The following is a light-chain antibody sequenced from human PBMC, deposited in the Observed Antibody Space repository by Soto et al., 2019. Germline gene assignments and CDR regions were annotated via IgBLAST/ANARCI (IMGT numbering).Light chain of an antibody. CDR3: QQYGSSPIT. CDR1: QSVSSNY. V-gene: IGKV3-20*01. Sequence: EVVLTQSSGTLSLSPGDRATLSCRASQSVSSNYLAWYQQKPGQAPRLLIYGASSRATGIPDRFSGSGSGTDFTLTISRLDPEDFAVYYCQQYGSSPITFGQGTRLENK. J-gene: IGKJ5*01. CDR2: GAS.